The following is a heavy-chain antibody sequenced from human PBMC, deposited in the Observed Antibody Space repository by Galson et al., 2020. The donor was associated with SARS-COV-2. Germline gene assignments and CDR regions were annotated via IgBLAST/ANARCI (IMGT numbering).Heavy chain of an antibody. Sequence: GESLKISCAASGFTFSSYGMHWVRQAPGKGLEWVAVIWYDGSNKYYADPVKGRFTITRDNSKNTLYLQMNSLRAEDTAVYYCARDQPFSSGSYYDGDVWGQGTTVTVSS. V-gene: IGHV3-33*01. CDR1: GFTFSSYG. CDR2: IWYDGSNK. D-gene: IGHD1-26*01. J-gene: IGHJ6*02. CDR3: ARDQPFSSGSYYDGDV.